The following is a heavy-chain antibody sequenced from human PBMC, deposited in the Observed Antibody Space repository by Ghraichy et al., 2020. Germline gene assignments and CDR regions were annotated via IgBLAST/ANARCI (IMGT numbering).Heavy chain of an antibody. Sequence: ASVKVSCKASGYTFTSYGISWVRQAPGQGLEWMGWISAYNGNTNYAQKLQGRVTMTTDTSTSTAYMELRSLRSDDTAVYYCARDVEWFGELFLPKDYYYGMDVWGQGTTVTVSS. CDR2: ISAYNGNT. V-gene: IGHV1-18*01. D-gene: IGHD3-10*01. CDR1: GYTFTSYG. CDR3: ARDVEWFGELFLPKDYYYGMDV. J-gene: IGHJ6*02.